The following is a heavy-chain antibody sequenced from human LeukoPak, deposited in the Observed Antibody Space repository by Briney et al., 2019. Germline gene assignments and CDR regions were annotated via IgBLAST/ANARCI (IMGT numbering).Heavy chain of an antibody. J-gene: IGHJ4*02. V-gene: IGHV4-30-4*01. CDR2: IYYSGST. Sequence: SETLSLTCTVSGGSISSGDYYWSWIRQPPGKGLEWIGYIYYSGSTYYNPSLKSRVTISVDTSKNQFSLKLSSVTAADTAVYYCARETVNIKFFDYWGQGTLVTVSS. CDR3: ARETVNIKFFDY. D-gene: IGHD3-3*01. CDR1: GGSISSGDYY.